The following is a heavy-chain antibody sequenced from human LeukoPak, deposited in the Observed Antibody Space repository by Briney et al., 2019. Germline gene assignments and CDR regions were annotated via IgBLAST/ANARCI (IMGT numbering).Heavy chain of an antibody. CDR2: IYYSGST. Sequence: SETLSLTCTVSGGSISSYYWSWIRQPPGKGLEWIGYIYYSGSTNYNPSLKSRVTISVDTSKNQFSLKLSSVTAADTAVYYCARTHDYYDSSGYYPFDYWGQGTLVTVSS. CDR1: GGSISSYY. D-gene: IGHD3-22*01. J-gene: IGHJ4*02. CDR3: ARTHDYYDSSGYYPFDY. V-gene: IGHV4-59*01.